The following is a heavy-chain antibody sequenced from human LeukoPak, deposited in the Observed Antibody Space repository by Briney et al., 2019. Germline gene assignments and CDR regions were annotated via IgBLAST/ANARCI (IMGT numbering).Heavy chain of an antibody. Sequence: ASVKVSCKASGGTFSSYAISWVRQAPGQGLEWMGIINPSGGSTSYAQKFQGRVTMTRDTSTSTVYMELSSLRSEDTAVYYCARASNYYDSSGYPTWAFDIWGQGTMVTVSS. J-gene: IGHJ3*02. D-gene: IGHD3-22*01. CDR1: GGTFSSYA. CDR3: ARASNYYDSSGYPTWAFDI. V-gene: IGHV1-46*01. CDR2: INPSGGST.